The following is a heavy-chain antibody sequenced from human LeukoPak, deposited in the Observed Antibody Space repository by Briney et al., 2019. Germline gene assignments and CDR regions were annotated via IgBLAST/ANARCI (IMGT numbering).Heavy chain of an antibody. D-gene: IGHD2-15*01. V-gene: IGHV3-33*01. Sequence: PGGSLRLSCAASGFTFSSYGMYWVRQAPGKGLEWVAIIWYDGSNIYYADSVKGRLTISRDNSKNTLFLQMNSLRAEDTALYYCARDFCSGGSCYLFDFWGQGTLVTVSS. CDR3: ARDFCSGGSCYLFDF. CDR2: IWYDGSNI. J-gene: IGHJ4*02. CDR1: GFTFSSYG.